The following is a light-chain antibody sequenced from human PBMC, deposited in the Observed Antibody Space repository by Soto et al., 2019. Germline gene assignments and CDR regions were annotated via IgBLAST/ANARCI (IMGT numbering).Light chain of an antibody. V-gene: IGKV1-33*01. CDR2: DAS. Sequence: DMQMSRSPCSLSPSVEDRVTITCQASQNINNYLNWYQQKPGRAPKLLIYDASNLEAGVPSRFRGSGSGTDFTFTISSLQPEDFAPYYCQQSYSTPRTFGQGTKVDIK. J-gene: IGKJ1*01. CDR3: QQSYSTPRT. CDR1: QNINNY.